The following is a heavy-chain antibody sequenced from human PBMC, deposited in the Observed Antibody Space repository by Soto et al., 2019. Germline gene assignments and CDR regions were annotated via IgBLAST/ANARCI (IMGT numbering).Heavy chain of an antibody. CDR1: GFTFSSYD. CDR2: IGTAGDT. D-gene: IGHD1-26*01. J-gene: IGHJ6*03. Sequence: GGSLRLSCAASGFTFSSYDMHWVRQATGKGLEWVSAIGTAGDTYYPGSVKGRFTISRENAKNSLYLQMNSLRAGDTAVYYCARENREYYYYYMDVWGKGTTVTVSS. CDR3: ARENREYYYYYMDV. V-gene: IGHV3-13*01.